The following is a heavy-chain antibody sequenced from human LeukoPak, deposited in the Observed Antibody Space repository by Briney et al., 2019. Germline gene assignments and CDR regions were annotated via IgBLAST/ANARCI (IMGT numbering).Heavy chain of an antibody. D-gene: IGHD1-26*01. Sequence: SETLSLTCAVYGGSFSGYYWSWIRQPPGKGLEWIGRIYTSGSTNYNPSLKSRVTISVDTSKNQFSLKLSSVTAADTAVYYCARGLVGATNKSRYYYYMDVWGKGTTVTISS. V-gene: IGHV4-59*10. J-gene: IGHJ6*03. CDR1: GGSFSGYY. CDR3: ARGLVGATNKSRYYYYMDV. CDR2: IYTSGST.